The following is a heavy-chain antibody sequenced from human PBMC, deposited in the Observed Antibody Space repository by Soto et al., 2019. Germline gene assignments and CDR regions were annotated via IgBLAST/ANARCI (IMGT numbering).Heavy chain of an antibody. CDR1: GFTFSSYW. CDR3: ARAAGAFWSGYYKSGGDYYYMDV. Sequence: GGSLRLSCAASGFTFSSYWMHWVRQAPGKGLVWVSRINSDGSSTSYADSVKGRFTISRDNAKNTLYLQMNSLRAEDTAVYYCARAAGAFWSGYYKSGGDYYYMDVWGKGTTVTVSS. V-gene: IGHV3-74*01. J-gene: IGHJ6*03. D-gene: IGHD3-3*01. CDR2: INSDGSST.